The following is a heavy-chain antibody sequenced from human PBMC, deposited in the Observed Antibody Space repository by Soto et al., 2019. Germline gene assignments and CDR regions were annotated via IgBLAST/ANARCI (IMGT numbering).Heavy chain of an antibody. CDR3: ARENTMVRGDRAAYMDV. CDR1: GGSFSGYY. V-gene: IGHV4-34*01. J-gene: IGHJ6*03. CDR2: INHSGSS. D-gene: IGHD3-10*01. Sequence: SETLSLTCAVYGGSFSGYYWSWIRQPPGKGLEWIGEINHSGSSNYNPSFKSRVTISVDTSKNQFSLKLSSVTAADTAVYYCARENTMVRGDRAAYMDVWGKGTTVTVSS.